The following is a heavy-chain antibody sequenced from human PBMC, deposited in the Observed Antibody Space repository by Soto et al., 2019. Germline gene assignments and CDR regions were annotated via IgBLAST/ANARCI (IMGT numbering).Heavy chain of an antibody. CDR2: ISGSGSST. D-gene: IGHD6-6*01. CDR3: VREASSSGLHLDH. CDR1: GFIFSNYA. V-gene: IGHV3-23*01. Sequence: GGSLRLSCADSGFIFSNYAMSWVRQAPGKGLEWVSFISGSGSSTYYADSVKGRFTISRGNSKNTLYLQMNSLRAEDAAVYYCVREASSSGLHLDHWGRGTLVTVS. J-gene: IGHJ4*02.